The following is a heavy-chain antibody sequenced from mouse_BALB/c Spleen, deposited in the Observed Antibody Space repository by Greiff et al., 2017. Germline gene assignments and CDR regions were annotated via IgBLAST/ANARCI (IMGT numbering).Heavy chain of an antibody. CDR3: ARGITTVVATPAY. V-gene: IGHV5-17*02. D-gene: IGHD1-1*01. J-gene: IGHJ3*01. CDR1: GFTFSSFG. CDR2: ISSGSSTI. Sequence: EVKLMESGGGLVQPGGSRKLSCAASGFTFSSFGMHWVRQAPEKGLEWVAYISSGSSTIYYADTVKGRFTISRDNPKNTLFLQMTSLRSEDTAMYYCARGITTVVATPAYWGQGTLVTVSA.